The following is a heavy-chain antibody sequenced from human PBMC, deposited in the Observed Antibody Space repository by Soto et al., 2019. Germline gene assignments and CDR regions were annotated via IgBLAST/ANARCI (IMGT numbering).Heavy chain of an antibody. CDR2: ISGSGGST. Sequence: GGSLRLSCAASGFTFSSYAMTWVRQAPGKGPEWVSAISGSGGSTYYADSVKGRFTISRDNSKNTLYLQMNSLRAEDTAVYYCAKREYRNRPYDAFDIWGQGTMVTVSS. CDR3: AKREYRNRPYDAFDI. V-gene: IGHV3-23*01. J-gene: IGHJ3*02. D-gene: IGHD2-2*01. CDR1: GFTFSSYA.